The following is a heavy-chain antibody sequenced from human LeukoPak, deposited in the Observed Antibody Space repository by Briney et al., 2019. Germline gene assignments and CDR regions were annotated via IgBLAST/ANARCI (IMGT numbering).Heavy chain of an antibody. Sequence: GGSLRLSCAASGFTFSSYAMHWVSQAPGKGLEWVAVISYDGSNKYYADSVKGRFTISRDNSKNTLYLQMNSLRAEDTAVYYCARGGYGSGSYLDYWGQGTLVTVSS. CDR1: GFTFSSYA. V-gene: IGHV3-30-3*01. D-gene: IGHD3-10*01. CDR2: ISYDGSNK. CDR3: ARGGYGSGSYLDY. J-gene: IGHJ4*02.